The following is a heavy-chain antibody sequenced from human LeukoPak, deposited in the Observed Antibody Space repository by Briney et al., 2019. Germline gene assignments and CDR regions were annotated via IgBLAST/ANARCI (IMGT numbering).Heavy chain of an antibody. CDR1: GGSISSYY. CDR3: ARLGDTQFDY. V-gene: IGHV4-59*08. J-gene: IGHJ4*02. CDR2: IYYNGIT. D-gene: IGHD3-16*01. Sequence: SETLSLTCTVSGGSISSYYWSWIRQPPGKGLEWIGYIYYNGITNYSPSLKSRVTISVDTSKNQFSLRLSSVTAADTAVYYCARLGDTQFDYWGQGTLVTVSS.